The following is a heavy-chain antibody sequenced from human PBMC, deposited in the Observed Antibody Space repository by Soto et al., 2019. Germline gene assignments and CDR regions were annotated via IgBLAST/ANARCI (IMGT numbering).Heavy chain of an antibody. D-gene: IGHD3-10*01. CDR2: ISYDGSDK. V-gene: IGHV3-30*03. J-gene: IGHJ4*02. CDR3: VGGQYYFDY. CDR1: GFPFTSYG. Sequence: QVQLVESGGGVVQPGRSLRLSCAASGFPFTSYGMYWVREGPDKGLEWVATISYDGSDKYYADSVKGRFTISRDNSKNTLYLQMNSLRPEDTALYYCVGGQYYFDYRGQGTLVIVSS.